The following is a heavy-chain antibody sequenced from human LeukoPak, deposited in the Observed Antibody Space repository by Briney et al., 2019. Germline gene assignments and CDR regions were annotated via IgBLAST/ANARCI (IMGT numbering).Heavy chain of an antibody. CDR3: GGCPYYYYYGMDV. CDR2: IIPIFGTA. J-gene: IGHJ6*02. CDR1: GGTFSSYA. Sequence: SVKVSCKASGGTFSSYAISWVRQAPGQGLEWMGGIIPIFGTANYARKFQGRVTITADESTSTAYMELSSLRSEDTAVCYCGGCPYYYYYGMDVWGQGTTVTVSS. D-gene: IGHD4/OR15-4a*01. V-gene: IGHV1-69*13.